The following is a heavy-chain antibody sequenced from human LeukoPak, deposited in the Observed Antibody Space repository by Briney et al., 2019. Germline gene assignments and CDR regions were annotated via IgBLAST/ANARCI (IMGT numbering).Heavy chain of an antibody. V-gene: IGHV3-48*03. J-gene: IGHJ6*03. Sequence: TGGSLRLSCAASGFTFSNFEMNWVRQAPGKGLEWISYIDFSGSTIYYADSVEGRFTISRDNARNSLSLQMISLRAEDTAVYYCARGFGVAYYYYSMDVWGKGTTVTISS. CDR2: IDFSGSTI. D-gene: IGHD3-3*01. CDR1: GFTFSNFE. CDR3: ARGFGVAYYYYSMDV.